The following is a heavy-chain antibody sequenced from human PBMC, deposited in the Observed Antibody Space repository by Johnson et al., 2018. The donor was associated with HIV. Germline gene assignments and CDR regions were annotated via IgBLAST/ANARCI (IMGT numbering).Heavy chain of an antibody. Sequence: VLLVESGGGLVQPGGSLRLSCAASGFTFSSYAMSWVRQAPGKGLEWVSAISGSTIYYADSVKGRFTISRDNAKNSLYLQMNSLRAEDTAVYYCAKESSYYYDNSGPYWGQGTMVTVSS. CDR2: ISGSTI. V-gene: IGHV3-23*04. CDR1: GFTFSSYA. D-gene: IGHD3-22*01. CDR3: AKESSYYYDNSGPY. J-gene: IGHJ3*01.